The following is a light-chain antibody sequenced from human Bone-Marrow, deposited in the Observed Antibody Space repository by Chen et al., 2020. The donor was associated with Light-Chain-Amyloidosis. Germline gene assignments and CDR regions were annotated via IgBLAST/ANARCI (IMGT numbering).Light chain of an antibody. J-gene: IGLJ1*01. V-gene: IGLV2-14*01. CDR3: SSYTITTPLF. CDR2: EVT. CDR1: SSDVGGDNH. Sequence: QSALTQPASVSGSPGQSITISCTVTSSDVGGDNHVSCYQQHPDKAPKLMIYEVTNRPSGFPDRFSGPKSDNTASLTISGLQTEDEADYFCSSYTITTPLFFGSGTRVTVL.